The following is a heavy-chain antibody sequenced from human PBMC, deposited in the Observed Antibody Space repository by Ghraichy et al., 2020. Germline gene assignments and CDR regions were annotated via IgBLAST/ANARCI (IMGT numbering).Heavy chain of an antibody. Sequence: ASVKVSCKASGYTFTSYDINWVRQATGQGLEWMGWMNPNSGNTGYAQKFQGRVTMTRNTSISTAYMELSSLRSEDTAVYYCARGRLLWFGESAYYYYGMDVWGQGTTVTVSS. J-gene: IGHJ6*02. CDR1: GYTFTSYD. CDR2: MNPNSGNT. CDR3: ARGRLLWFGESAYYYYGMDV. V-gene: IGHV1-8*01. D-gene: IGHD3-10*01.